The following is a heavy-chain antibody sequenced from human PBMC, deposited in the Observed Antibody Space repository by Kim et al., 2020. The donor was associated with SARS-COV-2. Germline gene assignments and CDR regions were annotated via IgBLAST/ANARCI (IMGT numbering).Heavy chain of an antibody. CDR2: ISTSGGYT. Sequence: GGSLRLSCAASGFTFGDYYMTWIRQAPGKGLYWVSYISTSGGYTNYPDSVKGRFTISRDNAKNSLYLQINSLRAEDTAVYYCARVGNVGAFDMWGLGTM. D-gene: IGHD1-26*01. V-gene: IGHV3-11*05. CDR3: ARVGNVGAFDM. J-gene: IGHJ3*02. CDR1: GFTFGDYY.